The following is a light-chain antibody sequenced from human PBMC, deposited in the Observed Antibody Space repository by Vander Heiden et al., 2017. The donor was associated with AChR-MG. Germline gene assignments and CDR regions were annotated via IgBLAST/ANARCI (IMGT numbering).Light chain of an antibody. CDR3: QQYNDWPIT. J-gene: IGKJ5*01. Sequence: EIVMTQSPATLSVSPGERATLYCRASQSLSNNLAWYQQKPGQAPRLLISGASTRATGIPARFSGSGSGTEFTLTISSLQSEDFAVYYCQQYNDWPITFGLGTRLEIK. V-gene: IGKV3-15*01. CDR2: GAS. CDR1: QSLSNN.